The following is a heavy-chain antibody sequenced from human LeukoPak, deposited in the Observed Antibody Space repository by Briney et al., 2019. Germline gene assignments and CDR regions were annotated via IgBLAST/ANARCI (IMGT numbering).Heavy chain of an antibody. Sequence: SGPTLVKPTQTLTLTCTFSGFSLSTSGVGVGWIRQPPGKALEWLAVIYWDDDKCYSPSLKSRLTITKDTSNNQVVLTMTNMDPVDTATYYCAHRYYARGENYFDYWGQGNLVTVSS. V-gene: IGHV2-5*02. J-gene: IGHJ4*02. D-gene: IGHD3-22*01. CDR2: IYWDDDK. CDR3: AHRYYARGENYFDY. CDR1: GFSLSTSGVG.